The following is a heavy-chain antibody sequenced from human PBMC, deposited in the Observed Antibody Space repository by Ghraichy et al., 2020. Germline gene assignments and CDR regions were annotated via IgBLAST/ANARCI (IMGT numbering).Heavy chain of an antibody. V-gene: IGHV4-59*01. CDR2: IYYSGST. CDR3: AGDVAPAGKPLDFGFDP. D-gene: IGHD6-13*01. Sequence: SETLSLTCTVSGGSITNYYWSWIRQPPGKGLEWIGYIYYSGSTNYNPFLKSRVTISVDTSKNQFSLKLSSVTAADTAVYYCAGDVAPAGKPLDFGFDPWGQGTLVTVSS. J-gene: IGHJ5*02. CDR1: GGSITNYY.